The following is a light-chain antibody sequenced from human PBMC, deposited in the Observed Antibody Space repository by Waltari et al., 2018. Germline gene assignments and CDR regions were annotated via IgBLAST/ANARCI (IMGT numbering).Light chain of an antibody. CDR3: QQSYTTPT. CDR2: GSS. CDR1: QTIGSS. J-gene: IGKJ1*01. Sequence: DIQMTQSPSSLSASVGDSVTIPCRASQTIGSSLNWYQHQPGKAPKVLIYGSSRLQSGVPVRFSGSGSGTDFILTISSLQPEDFATYYCQQSYTTPTFGQGTKVEIK. V-gene: IGKV1-39*01.